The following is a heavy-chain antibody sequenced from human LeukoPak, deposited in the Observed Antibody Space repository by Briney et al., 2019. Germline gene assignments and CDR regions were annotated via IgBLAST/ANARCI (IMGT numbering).Heavy chain of an antibody. CDR3: ARGLVDIVATPYDAFDI. CDR2: ISGYNGNT. D-gene: IGHD5-12*01. J-gene: IGHJ3*02. V-gene: IGHV1-18*01. Sequence: ASVKVSCTTYGYTFTRYGISWVRQAPGQGLEWMGWISGYNGNTNYAQKLQGSITMSTDTSTSTAYMELRSLRSDDTAVYYCARGLVDIVATPYDAFDIWGQGTLVTVSS. CDR1: GYTFTRYG.